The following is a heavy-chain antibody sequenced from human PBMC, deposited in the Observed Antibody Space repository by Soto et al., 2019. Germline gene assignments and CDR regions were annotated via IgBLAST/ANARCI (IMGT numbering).Heavy chain of an antibody. J-gene: IGHJ1*01. CDR2: IWYDGINK. CDR1: GFTFSSSG. CDR3: ASDLTTVVTPGYFQH. V-gene: IGHV3-33*01. Sequence: GGSLRLSCAASGFTFSSSGMHWVRQAPGKGLEWVAVIWYDGINKYYADSVKGRFTISRDNSKNTLYLQMNSLRAEDTAVYYSASDLTTVVTPGYFQHWGQGTLVTVSS. D-gene: IGHD2-21*02.